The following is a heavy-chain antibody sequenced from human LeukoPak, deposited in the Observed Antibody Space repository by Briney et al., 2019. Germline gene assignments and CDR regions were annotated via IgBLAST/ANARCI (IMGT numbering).Heavy chain of an antibody. J-gene: IGHJ4*02. CDR1: GYSISSAYY. D-gene: IGHD6-19*01. CDR3: ASARYTGYSSGWPLYYFDY. CDR2: IYYSGST. Sequence: TSETLSLTCTVSGYSISSAYYWGWIRQPPGKGLEWIGSIYYSGSTYYNPSLKSRVTISVDTSKNQFSLKLSSVTAADTAVYYCASARYTGYSSGWPLYYFDYWGQGTLVTVSS. V-gene: IGHV4-38-2*02.